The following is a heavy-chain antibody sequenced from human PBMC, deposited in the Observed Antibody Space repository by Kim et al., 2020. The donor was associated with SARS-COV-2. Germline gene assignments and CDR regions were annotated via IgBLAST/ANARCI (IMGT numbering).Heavy chain of an antibody. CDR3: AKDQSIVGATGAFDI. V-gene: IGHV3-33*06. D-gene: IGHD1-26*01. Sequence: DSGKGRFTISRDNSKNTLYLQMNSLRAEDTAVYYCAKDQSIVGATGAFDIWGQGTMVTVSS. J-gene: IGHJ3*02.